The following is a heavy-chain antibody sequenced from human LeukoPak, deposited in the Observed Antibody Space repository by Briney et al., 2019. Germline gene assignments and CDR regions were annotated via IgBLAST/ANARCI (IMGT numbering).Heavy chain of an antibody. V-gene: IGHV3-30-3*01. Sequence: GGSLRLSCAASGFTFSSYAMHWVRQAPGKGLEWVAVISYDGTSKYYADSVKGRFTISRDNAKNSLYLQMNSLRAEDTAVYYCARDDFKYGGLDYWGQGTLVTVSS. CDR3: ARDDFKYGGLDY. CDR2: ISYDGTSK. D-gene: IGHD4-23*01. CDR1: GFTFSSYA. J-gene: IGHJ4*02.